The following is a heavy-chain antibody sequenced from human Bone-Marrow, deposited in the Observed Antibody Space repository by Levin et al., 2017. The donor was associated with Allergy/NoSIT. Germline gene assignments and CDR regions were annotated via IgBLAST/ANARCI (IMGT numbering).Heavy chain of an antibody. CDR1: GGSISSYY. D-gene: IGHD5-18*01. Sequence: SETLSLTCTVSGGSISSYYWSWIRQPPGKGLEWIGYIYYTGTTNYNPSLNSRVTISVDTSKNQFSLKLSSVTAADTAVYYCAKGVDTAEWFILGHNWFDPWGQGTLVTVSS. J-gene: IGHJ5*02. V-gene: IGHV4-59*01. CDR3: AKGVDTAEWFILGHNWFDP. CDR2: IYYTGTT.